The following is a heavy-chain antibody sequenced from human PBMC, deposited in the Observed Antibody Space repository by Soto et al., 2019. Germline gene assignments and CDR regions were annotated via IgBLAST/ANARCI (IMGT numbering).Heavy chain of an antibody. CDR3: AKLFYPANSGSFDC. CDR1: GFTFSDYG. V-gene: IGHV3-23*01. Sequence: GGSLRLSCAASGFTFSDYGMNWVRQAPGKGLEWVSGISGGGDNTHYADSVKARFTISRDNSKNTLFLQMNNLGAEDTAVYYCAKLFYPANSGSFDCWGQRTLVTLSS. D-gene: IGHD3-22*01. J-gene: IGHJ4*02. CDR2: ISGGGDNT.